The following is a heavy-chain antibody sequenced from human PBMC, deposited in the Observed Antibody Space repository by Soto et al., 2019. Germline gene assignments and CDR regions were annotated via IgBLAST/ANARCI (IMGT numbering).Heavy chain of an antibody. V-gene: IGHV5-10-1*01. J-gene: IGHJ6*02. Sequence: GESLKISCKGSGYSFTSYWISWVRQMPGKGLEWMGRIDPSDSYTNYSPSFQGHVTISADKSISTAYLQWSSLKASDTAMYYCAATQTSSGWYYYYYGMDVWGQGTTVTVS. CDR1: GYSFTSYW. CDR3: AATQTSSGWYYYYYGMDV. D-gene: IGHD6-19*01. CDR2: IDPSDSYT.